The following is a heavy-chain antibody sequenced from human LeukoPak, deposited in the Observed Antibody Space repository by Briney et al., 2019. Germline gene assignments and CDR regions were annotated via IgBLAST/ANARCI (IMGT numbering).Heavy chain of an antibody. J-gene: IGHJ4*02. D-gene: IGHD6-13*01. Sequence: GGSLRLSCVASGFTFSSYWMSWVRQAPGKGLGWVANMKQDGSEKYYVDSVKGRFTISRDNAKTSVYLQMNSLRAEDTAMYYCAREGIAAAADYWGQGMLVTVSS. CDR2: MKQDGSEK. V-gene: IGHV3-7*01. CDR1: GFTFSSYW. CDR3: AREGIAAAADY.